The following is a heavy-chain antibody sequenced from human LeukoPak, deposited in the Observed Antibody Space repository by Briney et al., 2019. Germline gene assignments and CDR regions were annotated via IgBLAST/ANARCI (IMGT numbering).Heavy chain of an antibody. CDR2: IIPIFGTA. D-gene: IGHD2-21*02. CDR3: ARGLGFIVVVTSSPDAFDI. Sequence: SVKVSCKASGGTFSSYAISWVRQAPGQGLEWMGGIIPIFGTANYAQKFQGRVTITADESTSTAYMELSSLRSEDTAVYYCARGLGFIVVVTSSPDAFDIWGQGTMVTVSS. J-gene: IGHJ3*02. V-gene: IGHV1-69*13. CDR1: GGTFSSYA.